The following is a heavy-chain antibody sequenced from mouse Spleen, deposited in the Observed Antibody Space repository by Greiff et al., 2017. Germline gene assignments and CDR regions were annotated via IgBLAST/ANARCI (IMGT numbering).Heavy chain of an antibody. V-gene: IGHV3-6*02. D-gene: IGHD2-1*01. CDR3: ARERDGNYVKWYFDV. CDR2: ISYDGSN. Sequence: ESGPGLVKPSQSLSLTCSVTGYSITSGYYWNWIRQFPGNKLEWMGYISYDGSNNYNPSLKNRISITRDTSKNQFFLKLNSVTTEDTATYYCARERDGNYVKWYFDVWGAGTTVTVSS. CDR1: GYSITSGYY. J-gene: IGHJ1*01.